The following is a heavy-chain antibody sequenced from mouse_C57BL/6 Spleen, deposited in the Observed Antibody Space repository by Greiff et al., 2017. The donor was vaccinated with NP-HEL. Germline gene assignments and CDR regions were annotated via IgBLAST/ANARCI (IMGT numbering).Heavy chain of an antibody. D-gene: IGHD5-1*01. Sequence: QVQLQQSGAELVKPGASVKMSCKASGYTFTSYWITWVKQRPGQGLEWIGDIYPGSGSTNYNEKFKSKATLTVDTSSSTAYMQLSSLTSEDSAVYYCAGEGRHEYNVDVWGTGTTVTVSS. V-gene: IGHV1-55*01. CDR3: AGEGRHEYNVDV. CDR2: IYPGSGST. CDR1: GYTFTSYW. J-gene: IGHJ1*03.